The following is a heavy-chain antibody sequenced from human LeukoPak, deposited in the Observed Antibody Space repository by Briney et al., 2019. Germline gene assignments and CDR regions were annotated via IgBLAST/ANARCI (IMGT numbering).Heavy chain of an antibody. CDR2: IKQDGSDK. CDR1: GFTFSDYW. V-gene: IGHV3-7*01. D-gene: IGHD3-10*01. CDR3: ARSLWPADY. Sequence: PGGSLRLSCATPGFTFSDYWMSWVRHSPGKGLEWVADIKQDGSDKKYVDSVKGRFTISRDNAKKSLYLQMDSLRAEDTAVYYCARSLWPADYWGQGTLVTVSS. J-gene: IGHJ4*02.